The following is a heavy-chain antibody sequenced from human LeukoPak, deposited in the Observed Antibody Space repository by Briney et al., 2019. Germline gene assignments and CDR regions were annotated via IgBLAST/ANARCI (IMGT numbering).Heavy chain of an antibody. V-gene: IGHV3-23*01. J-gene: IGHJ6*02. Sequence: GGSLRLSCAASGFTFSSYAMSWVRQAPGKGLEWVSAISGSGGSTYYADSVKGRFTISRDNSKNTLYLQMNSLRAEDTAVYYCAKAETMVRGVIIYYYYGMDVWGQGTTVTVSS. D-gene: IGHD3-10*01. CDR3: AKAETMVRGVIIYYYYGMDV. CDR2: ISGSGGST. CDR1: GFTFSSYA.